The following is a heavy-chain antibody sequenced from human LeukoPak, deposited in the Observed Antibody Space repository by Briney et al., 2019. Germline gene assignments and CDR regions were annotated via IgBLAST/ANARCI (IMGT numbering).Heavy chain of an antibody. V-gene: IGHV3-23*01. J-gene: IGHJ4*02. CDR1: TFLFNIYT. CDR2: FSGSGDNT. Sequence: GGSLRLSCAASTFLFNIYTMTWVRQAPGKGLEWVSGFSGSGDNTFDADSVRGRFTISRDNSKNTLYMQMNSQRIWKTTVCDCGKDLGSTVFRGLIIPPGYWGQGTLVTVSS. CDR3: GKDLGSTVFRGLIIPPGY. D-gene: IGHD3-10*01.